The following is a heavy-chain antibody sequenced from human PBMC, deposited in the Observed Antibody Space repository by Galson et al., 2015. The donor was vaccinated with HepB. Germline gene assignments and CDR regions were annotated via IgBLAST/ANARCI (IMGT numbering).Heavy chain of an antibody. CDR1: GFTFSSYG. J-gene: IGHJ3*02. Sequence: SLRLSCAASGFTFSSYGMHWVRQAPGKGLEWVAFIRYDGSNKYYAVSVKGRFTISRDNSKNTLYLQMNSLRAEDTAVYYCAKGGNFWYSTSPDAFDIWGQGTMVTVSS. CDR2: IRYDGSNK. CDR3: AKGGNFWYSTSPDAFDI. V-gene: IGHV3-30*02. D-gene: IGHD6-13*01.